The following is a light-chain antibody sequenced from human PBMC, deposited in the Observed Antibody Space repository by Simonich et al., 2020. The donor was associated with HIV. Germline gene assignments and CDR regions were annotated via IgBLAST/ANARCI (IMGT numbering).Light chain of an antibody. CDR3: QQYNNWPLF. J-gene: IGKJ2*01. Sequence: EIVMTQSPATLSVSPGERATLSCRASQRISTNLAWYQQKPGQAPRLLIYGASTRDTGVPPRFSGTGSGTEFTLTISSVQSEDFAVYYCQQYNNWPLFFGQGTKLEIK. V-gene: IGKV3-15*01. CDR1: QRISTN. CDR2: GAS.